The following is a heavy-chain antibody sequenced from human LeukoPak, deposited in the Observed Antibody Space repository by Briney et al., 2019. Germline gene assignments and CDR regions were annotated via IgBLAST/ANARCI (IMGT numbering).Heavy chain of an antibody. CDR1: GYTFTSYY. V-gene: IGHV1-46*01. CDR2: INPSGGST. Sequence: GASVKVSCKASGYTFTSYYMHWVRQAPGQGLEWMGIINPSGGSTSYAQKFQGRVTMTRDMSTSTVYMELSRLRSDDTAVYYCARDKFTMVRGVSNWFDPWGQGTLVTVSS. J-gene: IGHJ5*02. D-gene: IGHD3-10*01. CDR3: ARDKFTMVRGVSNWFDP.